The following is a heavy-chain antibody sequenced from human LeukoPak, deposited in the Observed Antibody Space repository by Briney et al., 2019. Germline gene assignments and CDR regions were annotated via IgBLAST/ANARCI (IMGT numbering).Heavy chain of an antibody. CDR2: TYYRSKWYN. CDR3: AREGGSSGYYGYYYMDV. V-gene: IGHV6-1*01. D-gene: IGHD3-22*01. Sequence: SQTLSLTCAISGDSVSSNSAAWNWIRQSPSRGLEWLGRTYYRSKWYNDYAVSVKSRITINPDTSKNQFSLQLNSVTPEDTAVYYCAREGGSSGYYGYYYMDVWGKGTTVTVSS. J-gene: IGHJ6*03. CDR1: GDSVSSNSAA.